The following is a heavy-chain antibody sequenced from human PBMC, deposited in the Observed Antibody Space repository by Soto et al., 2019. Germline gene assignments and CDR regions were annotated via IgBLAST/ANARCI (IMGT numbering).Heavy chain of an antibody. CDR1: GFDFLNNA. CDR3: ANQNTAKRAFDI. D-gene: IGHD2-21*02. CDR2: LSADISYT. V-gene: IGHV3-23*01. Sequence: EAQLLESGGGLVQPGGSLRLSCTASGFDFLNNARAWFRQAPGKGLEWVSTLSADISYTYYADSVKGRFTSSMDNSKKTVYLQMNSMRAEDTAVYYCANQNTAKRAFDIWGQGTMVTVS. J-gene: IGHJ3*02.